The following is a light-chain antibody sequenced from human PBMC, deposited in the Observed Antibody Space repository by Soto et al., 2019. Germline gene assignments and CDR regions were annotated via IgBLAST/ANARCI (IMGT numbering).Light chain of an antibody. CDR1: QSVSRY. Sequence: EIGLTQSPATLSLSPGERTTLSCRASQSVSRYLAWYQHKPGQAPRLLIHDTSTRATGVPDTFSGSGSGTDFTLTISSLEPEDFAIYYCQQRFSWPPTFGGGTYVEIK. J-gene: IGKJ4*01. CDR2: DTS. CDR3: QQRFSWPPT. V-gene: IGKV3-11*01.